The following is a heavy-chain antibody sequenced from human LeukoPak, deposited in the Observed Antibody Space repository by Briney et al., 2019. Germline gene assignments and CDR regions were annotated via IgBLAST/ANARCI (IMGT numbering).Heavy chain of an antibody. Sequence: RASETLSLTCTVSGYSISSGYYWGWIRQPPGKGLKWIGSISHSGSTYYNPSLKSRVTISVDTSKNQFPLKLSSLTAADTAVYYCARLRRSRLAEFDYWGQGTLVTVSS. D-gene: IGHD3-3*02. CDR3: ARLRRSRLAEFDY. J-gene: IGHJ4*02. V-gene: IGHV4-38-2*02. CDR2: ISHSGST. CDR1: GYSISSGYY.